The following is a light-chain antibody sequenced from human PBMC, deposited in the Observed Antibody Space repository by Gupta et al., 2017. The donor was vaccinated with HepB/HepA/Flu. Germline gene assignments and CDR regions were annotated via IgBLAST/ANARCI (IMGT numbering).Light chain of an antibody. Sequence: EIVLTQSPGTRSLSPGERATLSCRASQSVSSSYLAWYQQKPGQAPRLLIYGASSRATGIPDRFSGSGSGTDFTLTISRLEPEDFAVYYCQQYGSSRLTFGGGTKVEIK. V-gene: IGKV3-20*01. CDR3: QQYGSSRLT. CDR1: QSVSSSY. J-gene: IGKJ4*01. CDR2: GAS.